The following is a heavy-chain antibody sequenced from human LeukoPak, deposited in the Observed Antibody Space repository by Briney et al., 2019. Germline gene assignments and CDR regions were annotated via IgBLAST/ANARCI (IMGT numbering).Heavy chain of an antibody. Sequence: PGGSLRLSCAASGFTFSSYAMSWVRQAPGKGLEWVANIKQDGSEKYYVDSVKGRFTISRDNAKNSLYLQMNSLRAEDTAVYYCARDTLGWFELIDYWGQGTLVTVSS. J-gene: IGHJ4*02. CDR3: ARDTLGWFELIDY. CDR2: IKQDGSEK. V-gene: IGHV3-7*01. CDR1: GFTFSSYA. D-gene: IGHD3-10*01.